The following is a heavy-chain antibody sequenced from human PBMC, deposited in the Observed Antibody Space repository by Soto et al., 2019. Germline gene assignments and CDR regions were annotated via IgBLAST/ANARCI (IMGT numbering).Heavy chain of an antibody. J-gene: IGHJ6*02. CDR2: IRTKSYRGTT. V-gene: IGHV3-49*04. Sequence: LRLSCTASGFTFGDYALAWVRQAPGRGLEWVGFIRTKSYRGTTEYAASVKGRFTISRDDSKSIAYLQMDSLKTEDTGIFYCTRSTGQYFYYGLDVWGQGTTVTVSS. CDR1: GFTFGDYA. D-gene: IGHD7-27*01. CDR3: TRSTGQYFYYGLDV.